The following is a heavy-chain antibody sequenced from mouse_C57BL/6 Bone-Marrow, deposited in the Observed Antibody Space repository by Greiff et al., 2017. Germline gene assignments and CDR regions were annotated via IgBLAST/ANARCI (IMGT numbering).Heavy chain of an antibody. CDR3: ARLGYGSEAMDY. CDR1: GFTFSSYG. J-gene: IGHJ4*01. V-gene: IGHV5-6*01. Sequence: EVMLVESGGDLVKPGGSLKLSCAASGFTFSSYGMSWVRQTPDKRLEWVATLSSGGSYTYYPASVKGRFTISRDNAKNTLYLQMSSLKSEDTSMYYCARLGYGSEAMDYWGQGTSVTVSS. D-gene: IGHD1-1*01. CDR2: LSSGGSYT.